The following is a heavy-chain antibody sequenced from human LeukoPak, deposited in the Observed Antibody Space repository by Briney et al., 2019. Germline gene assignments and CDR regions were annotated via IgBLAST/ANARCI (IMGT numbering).Heavy chain of an antibody. V-gene: IGHV3-21*01. D-gene: IGHD6-6*01. Sequence: PGGSLRLSCAASGFTFSSYSMNWVRQAPGKGLEWVSSISSSSSYIYYADSVKGRFTISRDNAKNSLYLQTNSLRAEDTAVYYCARDSLWGSSSSDDYWGQGTLVTVSS. CDR3: ARDSLWGSSSSDDY. CDR2: ISSSSSYI. J-gene: IGHJ4*02. CDR1: GFTFSSYS.